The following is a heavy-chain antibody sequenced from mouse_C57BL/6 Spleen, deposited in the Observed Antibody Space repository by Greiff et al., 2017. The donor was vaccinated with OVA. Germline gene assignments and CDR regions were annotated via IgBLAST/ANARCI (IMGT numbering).Heavy chain of an antibody. D-gene: IGHD1-1*01. CDR2: IYPGDGDT. CDR3: ARGDYYGSYAMDY. J-gene: IGHJ4*01. Sequence: VKLVESGPELVKPGASVKISCKASGYAFSSSWMNWVKQRPGKGLEWIGRIYPGDGDTNYNGKFKGKATLTADKSSSTAYMQLSSLTSEDSAVYFCARGDYYGSYAMDYWGQGTSVTVSS. V-gene: IGHV1-82*01. CDR1: GYAFSSSW.